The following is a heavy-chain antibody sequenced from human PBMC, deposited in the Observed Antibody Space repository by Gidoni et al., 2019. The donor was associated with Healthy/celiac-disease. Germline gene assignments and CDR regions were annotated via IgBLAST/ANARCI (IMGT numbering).Heavy chain of an antibody. CDR2: MNPNSGNT. D-gene: IGHD5-12*01. CDR3: ARGNPIDIVATVDYYYYGMDV. V-gene: IGHV1-8*01. CDR1: GYTFTSYD. J-gene: IGHJ6*02. Sequence: QVQLVQSGAEVKKPVASVKVSCKASGYTFTSYDINWVRQATGQGLEWMGWMNPNSGNTGYAQKFQGRVTMTRNTSISTAYMELSSLRSEDTAVYYCARGNPIDIVATVDYYYYGMDVWGQGTTVTVSS.